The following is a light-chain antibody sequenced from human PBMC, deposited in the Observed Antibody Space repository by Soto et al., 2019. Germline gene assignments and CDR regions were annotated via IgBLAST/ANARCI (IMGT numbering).Light chain of an antibody. J-gene: IGKJ2*01. CDR1: QSVSSTY. Sequence: EIVLTQSPGTLSLSPGERANLSCRASQSVSSTYLAWYQQKPGQAPRLLIYGASSRATGIPDRFSGSASGTDFTLTIKRLEPEDFSIHYCQQYGDSRTFGQGTKLEIK. CDR2: GAS. V-gene: IGKV3-20*01. CDR3: QQYGDSRT.